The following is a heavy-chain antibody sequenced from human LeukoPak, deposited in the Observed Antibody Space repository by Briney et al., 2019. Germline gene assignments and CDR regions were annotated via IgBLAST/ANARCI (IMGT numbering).Heavy chain of an antibody. CDR1: GASISAFH. J-gene: IGHJ4*02. CDR2: IYSSGST. Sequence: SETLSPTCTVSGASISAFHWTWFRQPAGKGLEWIGLIYSSGSTLFNPSLKSRVAMSVDLTKNQLSLKLTSVTAADTAMYYCARKDGDYWGRGTLVTVSS. CDR3: ARKDGDY. V-gene: IGHV4-4*07.